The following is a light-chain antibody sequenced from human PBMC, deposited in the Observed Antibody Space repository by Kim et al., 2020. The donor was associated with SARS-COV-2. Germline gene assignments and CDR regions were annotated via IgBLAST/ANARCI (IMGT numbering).Light chain of an antibody. Sequence: GQSVTISCTGTNSDVGGYNYVSWYQQHPGKAPKLMIYDVSKRPSGVPDRFSGSKSGNTASLTVSGLQADDEGDYYCSSYAGSNNLLFGGGTQLTVL. J-gene: IGLJ2*01. CDR3: SSYAGSNNLL. V-gene: IGLV2-8*01. CDR1: NSDVGGYNY. CDR2: DVS.